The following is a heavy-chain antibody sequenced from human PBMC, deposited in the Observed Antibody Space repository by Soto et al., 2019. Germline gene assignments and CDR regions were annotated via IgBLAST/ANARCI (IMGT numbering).Heavy chain of an antibody. CDR3: ARILSNDYGDTYYYYYGMDV. D-gene: IGHD4-17*01. CDR1: GFTFSSYS. J-gene: IGHJ6*02. V-gene: IGHV3-48*02. Sequence: GGSLRLSCAASGFTFSSYSMNWVRQAPGKGLEWVSYISSSSSTIYYADSVKGRFTISRDNAKNSLYLQMNSLRDEDTAVYYCARILSNDYGDTYYYYYGMDVWGQGTTVTVSS. CDR2: ISSSSSTI.